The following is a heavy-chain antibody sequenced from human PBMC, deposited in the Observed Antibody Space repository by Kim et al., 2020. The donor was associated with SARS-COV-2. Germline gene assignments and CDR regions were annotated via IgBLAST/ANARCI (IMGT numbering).Heavy chain of an antibody. J-gene: IGHJ5*02. V-gene: IGHV1-18*01. CDR1: GYTFTSYG. D-gene: IGHD3-10*01. CDR2: ISAYNGNT. CDR3: ARALLGYYYGSGSPKPNWFDP. Sequence: ASVKVSCKASGYTFTSYGISWVRKAPGQGLEWMGWISAYNGNTNYAQKLQGRVTMTTDTSTSTAHMELMSLRSDDTAVYYCARALLGYYYGSGSPKPNWFDPWGRGSLVTVSS.